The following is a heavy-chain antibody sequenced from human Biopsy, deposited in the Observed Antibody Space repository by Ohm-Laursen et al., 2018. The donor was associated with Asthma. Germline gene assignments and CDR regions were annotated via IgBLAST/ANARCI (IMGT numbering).Heavy chain of an antibody. D-gene: IGHD3-3*01. CDR2: ISYGGKT. Sequence: GTLSLTCTVSGGSMTPTSHYWDWIRQAPGKGLEWIGYISYGGKTSYNPSLKNRVTISRDTSKNQFSPRLTSVTAADTAVYFCARRITIFGVVQKDHGMDAWGQGTTVTVSS. J-gene: IGHJ6*02. V-gene: IGHV4-39*01. CDR3: ARRITIFGVVQKDHGMDA. CDR1: GGSMTPTSHY.